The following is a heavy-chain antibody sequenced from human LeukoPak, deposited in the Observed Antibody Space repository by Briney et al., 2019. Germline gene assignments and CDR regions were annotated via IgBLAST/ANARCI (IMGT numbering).Heavy chain of an antibody. Sequence: KPSETLSLTCAVYGGSFSGYYWSWIRQPPGKGLEWIGRLYSSGDTNYNPSLKSRVTMSVDTSKNQFSLKLSSVTAADTAVYYCARSIGYCSSTSCYDFDYWGQGTLVTVSS. V-gene: IGHV4-59*10. CDR1: GGSFSGYY. J-gene: IGHJ4*02. CDR2: LYSSGDT. CDR3: ARSIGYCSSTSCYDFDY. D-gene: IGHD2-2*01.